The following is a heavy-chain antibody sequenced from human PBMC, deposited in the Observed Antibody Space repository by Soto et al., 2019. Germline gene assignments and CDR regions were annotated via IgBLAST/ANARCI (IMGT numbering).Heavy chain of an antibody. CDR3: ARDVVVPAAPPRYYYYGMDV. J-gene: IGHJ6*02. D-gene: IGHD2-2*01. CDR2: INPNSGGT. Sequence: QVQLVQSGAEVKKPGASVKVSCKASGYTFTGYYMHWVRQAPGQGLEWMGWINPNSGGTNYAQKFQGRVTMTTDTSTSTAYMELRSLRSDDTAVYYCARDVVVPAAPPRYYYYGMDVWGQGTTVTVSS. CDR1: GYTFTGYY. V-gene: IGHV1-2*02.